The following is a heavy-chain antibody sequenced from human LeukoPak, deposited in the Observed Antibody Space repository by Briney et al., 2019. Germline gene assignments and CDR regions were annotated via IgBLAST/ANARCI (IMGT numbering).Heavy chain of an antibody. Sequence: GGSLRLSRAASGFTVSSSYMSWVRQAPGKGLEWVSIISSAGTTYYADSVKGRFTISRDNSKNTLYLQMSSLRAEDTAVYFCVRGYSFGPYGMDVWGQGTTVTVSS. CDR1: GFTVSSSY. V-gene: IGHV3-53*05. CDR3: VRGYSFGPYGMDV. J-gene: IGHJ6*02. D-gene: IGHD2-15*01. CDR2: ISSAGTT.